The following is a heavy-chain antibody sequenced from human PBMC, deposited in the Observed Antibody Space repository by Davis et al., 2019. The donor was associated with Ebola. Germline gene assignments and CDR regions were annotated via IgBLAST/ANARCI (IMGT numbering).Heavy chain of an antibody. J-gene: IGHJ6*02. D-gene: IGHD4-17*01. CDR2: IWYAEINS. CDR1: GFSFDAFG. V-gene: IGHV3-33*01. CDR3: ARDSDYGYSHGMDV. Sequence: LSLTCVASGFSFDAFGMNWVRQAPGKGLEWVATIWYAEINSYYADSVKGRFTISRDDSKNTLYLRMDNLRAEDTAVYYCARDSDYGYSHGMDVWGQGTTVTVSS.